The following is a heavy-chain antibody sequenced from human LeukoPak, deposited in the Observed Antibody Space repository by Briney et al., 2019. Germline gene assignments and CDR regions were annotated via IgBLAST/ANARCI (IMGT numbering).Heavy chain of an antibody. D-gene: IGHD1-26*01. CDR3: AKDVRVGGGGMDV. V-gene: IGHV3-23*01. J-gene: IGHJ6*02. CDR2: ISDSGANK. CDR1: GFTFSTYA. Sequence: GGSLRLSCAASGFTFSTYAMTWVRQAPGKGLEGVSLISDSGANKHYADSVKGRFTISRDNSKNTVSLQMNSLRAEDTAVYYCAKDVRVGGGGMDVWGQGTPVTVSS.